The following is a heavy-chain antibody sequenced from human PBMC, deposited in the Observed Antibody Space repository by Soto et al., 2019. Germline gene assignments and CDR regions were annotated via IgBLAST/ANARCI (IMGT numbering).Heavy chain of an antibody. CDR2: ISGSDGKT. Sequence: DVELLESGGGLVQPGGSLRLSCAASGFSFISYAMSWVRQAPGKGLEWVSTISGSDGKTFYADSVKGRFSISRDTSKNMLYLQMNNLRGDDTAVYYCVRWSYLYYWGQGTRVTVSS. D-gene: IGHD3-16*02. CDR3: VRWSYLYY. CDR1: GFSFISYA. J-gene: IGHJ4*02. V-gene: IGHV3-23*01.